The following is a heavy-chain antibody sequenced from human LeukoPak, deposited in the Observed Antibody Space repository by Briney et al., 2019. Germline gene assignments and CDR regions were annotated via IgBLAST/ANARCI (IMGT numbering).Heavy chain of an antibody. V-gene: IGHV4-59*01. D-gene: IGHD3-22*01. CDR1: GGSISSYY. Sequence: SETLSLTCTVSGGSISSYYWSWIRQPPGKGLEWIGYIYYSGSTNYNPSLKSRVTISVDTSKNQFSLKLSSVTAADTAVYYRARGQWLPVFDFWGQGTLVTVSS. J-gene: IGHJ4*02. CDR2: IYYSGST. CDR3: ARGQWLPVFDF.